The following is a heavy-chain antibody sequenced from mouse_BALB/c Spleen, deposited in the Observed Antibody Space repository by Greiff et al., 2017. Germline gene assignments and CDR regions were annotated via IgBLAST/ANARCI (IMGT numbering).Heavy chain of an antibody. Sequence: VQLVESGAELVRPGSSVKISCKASGYAFSSYWMNWVKQRPGQGLEWIGQIYPGDGDTNYNGKFKGKATLTADKSSSTAYMQLSSLTSEDSAVYFCARFTPYAMDYWGQGTSVTVSS. V-gene: IGHV1-80*01. J-gene: IGHJ4*01. CDR1: GYAFSSYW. CDR3: ARFTPYAMDY. CDR2: IYPGDGDT.